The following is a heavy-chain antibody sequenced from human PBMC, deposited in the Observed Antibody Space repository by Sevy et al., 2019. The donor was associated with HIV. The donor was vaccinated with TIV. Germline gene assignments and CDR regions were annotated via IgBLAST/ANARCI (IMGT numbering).Heavy chain of an antibody. J-gene: IGHJ6*02. CDR2: ISSDSSRI. D-gene: IGHD5-12*01. V-gene: IGHV3-48*01. Sequence: GGSLRLSCAASGFTFSNYDMNWVRQAPGKGVEWVSYISSDSSRIYYADSVKGRLTISRDNAKNSLYVQMNRLRAEDTAVYYCAREGGYTDQGMDVRGQGTTVTVSS. CDR3: AREGGYTDQGMDV. CDR1: GFTFSNYD.